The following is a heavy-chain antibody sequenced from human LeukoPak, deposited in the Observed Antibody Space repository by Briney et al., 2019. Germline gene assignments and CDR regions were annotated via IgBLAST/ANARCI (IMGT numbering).Heavy chain of an antibody. Sequence: GGSLRLSCAASGFTFSSYGMHWVRQAPGKGLEWVAVIWYDGSNKYCTDSVKGRFTISRDNSRSTLYLQMNSLRAEDTAVYYCARDRGGWLQSAQTLIDYWGQGTLVTVSS. CDR3: ARDRGGWLQSAQTLIDY. CDR2: IWYDGSNK. J-gene: IGHJ4*02. D-gene: IGHD5-24*01. CDR1: GFTFSSYG. V-gene: IGHV3-33*08.